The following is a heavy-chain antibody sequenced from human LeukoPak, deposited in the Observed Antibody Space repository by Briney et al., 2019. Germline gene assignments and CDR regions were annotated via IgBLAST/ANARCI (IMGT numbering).Heavy chain of an antibody. V-gene: IGHV4-59*01. CDR3: ASRSGYSYGDFDY. CDR1: GGSISSYY. J-gene: IGHJ4*02. Sequence: SETLSLTCTVSGGSISSYYWSWIRQPPGKGLEWIGYIYYSGSTNYNPSLKSRVTISVDTSKNQFSLKLSSVTAADTAVYYCASRSGYSYGDFDYWGQGTLVTVSS. D-gene: IGHD5-18*01. CDR2: IYYSGST.